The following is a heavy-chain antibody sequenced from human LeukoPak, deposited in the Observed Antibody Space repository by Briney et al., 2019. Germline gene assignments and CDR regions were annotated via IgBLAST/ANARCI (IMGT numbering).Heavy chain of an antibody. Sequence: GGSLRLSCAASGFTLSSYWMDWVRQAPGKGLEWVANIKHDGSEQFYVDSVKGRFTISRDNVKNSVYLQMNSLRTGDTAVYYCARAATGTSRDYWGQGTLITVSS. J-gene: IGHJ4*02. D-gene: IGHD6-13*01. CDR1: GFTLSSYW. CDR2: IKHDGSEQ. V-gene: IGHV3-7*04. CDR3: ARAATGTSRDY.